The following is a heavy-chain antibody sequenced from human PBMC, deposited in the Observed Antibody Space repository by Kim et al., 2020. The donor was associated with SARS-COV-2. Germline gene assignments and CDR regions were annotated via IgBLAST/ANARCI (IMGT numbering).Heavy chain of an antibody. CDR1: GFTFSNAW. CDR3: TTGYNWNWSYGMDV. Sequence: GGSLRLSCAASGFTFSNAWMSWVRQAPGKGLEWVGRIKSKTDGGTTDYAAPVKGRFTISRDDSKNTLYLQMNSLKTEDTAVYYCTTGYNWNWSYGMDVWGQGTTVTVSS. V-gene: IGHV3-15*01. J-gene: IGHJ6*02. D-gene: IGHD1-1*01. CDR2: IKSKTDGGTT.